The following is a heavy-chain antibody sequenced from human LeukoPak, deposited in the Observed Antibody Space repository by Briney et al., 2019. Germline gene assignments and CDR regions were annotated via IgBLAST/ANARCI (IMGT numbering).Heavy chain of an antibody. CDR2: ISGSGGST. CDR3: AKAPRHDLAGFYFDY. D-gene: IGHD3-3*01. CDR1: GLSFSNYA. J-gene: IGHJ4*02. V-gene: IGHV3-23*01. Sequence: PGGSLRLSCAASGLSFSNYAMTWVRQAPGKGLGWVSGISGSGGSTWYADSVKVRFTISRANSKNMIYLQMSSLRAEDTALYYCAKAPRHDLAGFYFDYWGQGTLVTVSS.